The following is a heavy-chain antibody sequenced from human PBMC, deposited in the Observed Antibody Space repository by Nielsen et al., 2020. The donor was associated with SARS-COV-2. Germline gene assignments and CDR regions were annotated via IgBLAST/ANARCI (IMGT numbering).Heavy chain of an antibody. CDR3: AKDIVGATSYYYGMDV. Sequence: GESLKISCAASGFTFSSYGMHWVRQAPGKGLEWVAVISYDGSNKYYADSVKGRFTISRDNSKNTLYLQMNSLRAEDTAVYYCAKDIVGATSYYYGMDVWGQGTTVTVSS. J-gene: IGHJ6*02. CDR2: ISYDGSNK. D-gene: IGHD1-26*01. CDR1: GFTFSSYG. V-gene: IGHV3-30*18.